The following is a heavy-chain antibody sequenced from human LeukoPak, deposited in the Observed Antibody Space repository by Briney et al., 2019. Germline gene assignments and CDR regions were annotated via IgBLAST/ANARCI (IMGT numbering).Heavy chain of an antibody. D-gene: IGHD3-10*01. V-gene: IGHV3-11*06. CDR3: ARFYYGSGNPTY. CDR2: ISSSSSYT. Sequence: PGGSLRLSGAASGFTFRDYYMSWIRQAPGKGREGVSYISSSSSYTNYADSVKGRFTISRDNAKNSLYLQMNSLRAEDTAVYYCARFYYGSGNPTYWGQGTLVTVSS. CDR1: GFTFRDYY. J-gene: IGHJ4*02.